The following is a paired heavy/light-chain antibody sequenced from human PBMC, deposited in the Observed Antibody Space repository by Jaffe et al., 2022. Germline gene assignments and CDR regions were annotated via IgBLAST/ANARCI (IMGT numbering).Heavy chain of an antibody. D-gene: IGHD6-13*01. Sequence: QVQLQESGPGLVKPSETLSLTCAVSGYSISSGYYWGWIRQPPGKGLEWIGSIYHSGSTYYNPSLKSRVTISVDTSKNQFSLKLSSVTAADTAVYYCATRYSSSWGAFDIWGQGTMVTVSS. CDR2: IYHSGST. CDR1: GYSISSGYY. J-gene: IGHJ3*02. V-gene: IGHV4-38-2*01. CDR3: ATRYSSSWGAFDI.
Light chain of an antibody. CDR3: QQFNSYPQLT. Sequence: AIQLTQSPSSLSASVGDRVTITCRASQGISSALAWYQQKPGKAPKLLIYDASSLESGVPSRFSGSGSGTDFTLTISSLQPEDFATYYCQQFNSYPQLTFGPGTKVDIK. CDR1: QGISSA. V-gene: IGKV1-13*02. CDR2: DAS. J-gene: IGKJ3*01.